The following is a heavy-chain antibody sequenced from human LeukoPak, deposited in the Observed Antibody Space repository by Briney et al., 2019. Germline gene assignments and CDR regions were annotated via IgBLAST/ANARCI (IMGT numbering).Heavy chain of an antibody. Sequence: ASVKVSCKASGYTFTGYYMHWVRQAPGQGLEWMGWINPNSGGTNYAQKFQGRVTMTRDTPISTAYMELSRLRSDDTAVYYCARAGTSGYDFWSGFTSFYYYYMDVWGKGTTVTVSS. CDR3: ARAGTSGYDFWSGFTSFYYYYMDV. CDR2: INPNSGGT. J-gene: IGHJ6*03. V-gene: IGHV1-2*02. CDR1: GYTFTGYY. D-gene: IGHD3-3*01.